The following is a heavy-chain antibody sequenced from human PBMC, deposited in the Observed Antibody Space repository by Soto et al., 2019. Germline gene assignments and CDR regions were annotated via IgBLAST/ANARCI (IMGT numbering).Heavy chain of an antibody. Sequence: GGSLRLSCAASGFTFSSYGMHWVRQAPGKGLEWVAVIWYDGSNKYYADSVKGRFTISRDNSKNTLYLQMNSLRAEDTAVYYCARGPYYYDSSGPWGYFALWGRGTLVTVSS. CDR2: IWYDGSNK. D-gene: IGHD3-22*01. J-gene: IGHJ2*01. CDR3: ARGPYYYDSSGPWGYFAL. CDR1: GFTFSSYG. V-gene: IGHV3-33*01.